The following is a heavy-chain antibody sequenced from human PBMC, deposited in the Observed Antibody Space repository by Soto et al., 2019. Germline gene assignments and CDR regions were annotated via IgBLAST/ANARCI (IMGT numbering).Heavy chain of an antibody. CDR3: ARAPPEDY. CDR1: GGSISSYY. Sequence: PSETLSLTCTVSGGSISSYYGSWIRQPPGKGLEWIGYIYHTGYTSYNPSLKSRVTMSLDTSKNQFSLELRSVTAADTAVYYCARAPPEDYWGQGTLVTVSS. J-gene: IGHJ4*02. CDR2: IYHTGYT. V-gene: IGHV4-59*01.